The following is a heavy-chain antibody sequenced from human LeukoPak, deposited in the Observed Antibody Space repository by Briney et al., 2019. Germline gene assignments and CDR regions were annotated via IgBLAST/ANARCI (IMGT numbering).Heavy chain of an antibody. CDR2: IRYDGSNK. V-gene: IGHV3-30*02. D-gene: IGHD2-2*02. Sequence: GGSLRLSCAASGFTFSSYGMHWVRQAPGKGLEWVAFIRYDGSNKYYADSVKGRFTISRDNSKNTLYLQMNSLRAEDTAVYYCAKDSVVVVPAAIENGYFDYWGQGTLVTVSS. CDR3: AKDSVVVVPAAIENGYFDY. J-gene: IGHJ4*02. CDR1: GFTFSSYG.